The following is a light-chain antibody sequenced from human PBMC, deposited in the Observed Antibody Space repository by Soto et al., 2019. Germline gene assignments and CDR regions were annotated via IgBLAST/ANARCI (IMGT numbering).Light chain of an antibody. Sequence: EIVLTQSPATLSSFPGDRVTLSSRASQYINTRLAWYQHSPCQAPSLLIYQTSIRAAGIPARFSASGSGTDFTLAISDVQPEDFALYYCHQRQSWPRTFGQATKVDI. CDR1: QYINTR. V-gene: IGKV3-11*01. CDR3: HQRQSWPRT. J-gene: IGKJ1*01. CDR2: QTS.